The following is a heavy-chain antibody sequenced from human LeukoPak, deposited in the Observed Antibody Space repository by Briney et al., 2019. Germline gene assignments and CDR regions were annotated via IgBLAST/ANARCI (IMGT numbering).Heavy chain of an antibody. J-gene: IGHJ4*02. CDR2: IKEDGSEK. CDR1: GFTFSSSW. Sequence: GGSLRLSCAASGFTFSSSWMKWVRQAPGQGLESVAVIKEDGSEKYYVDSVKGRFAISRDNAKNSLYLQMNNVRAEDTAVYFCAANTQSGYWGQGALVTVPS. V-gene: IGHV3-7*05. D-gene: IGHD3-16*01. CDR3: AANTQSGY.